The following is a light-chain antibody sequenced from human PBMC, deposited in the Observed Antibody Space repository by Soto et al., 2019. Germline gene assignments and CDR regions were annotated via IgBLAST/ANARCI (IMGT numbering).Light chain of an antibody. J-gene: IGKJ1*01. Sequence: VALGQSASTVCDCVGSRDTITCRASHSIRTWLAWYEQKPGEAPKLLIYXASSLESGVPSRFSGSGSGTEFTLTISSLQPDDFATYFCQHYNSYSEAFAQGTKVDIK. CDR1: HSIRTW. V-gene: IGKV1-5*01. CDR2: XAS. CDR3: QHYNSYSEA.